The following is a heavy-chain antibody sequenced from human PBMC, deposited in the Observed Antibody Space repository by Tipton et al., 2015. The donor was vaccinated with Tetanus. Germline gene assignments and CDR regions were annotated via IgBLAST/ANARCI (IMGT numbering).Heavy chain of an antibody. Sequence: GSLRLSCVASGFIVSSHYMSWVRQAPGKGLEWVSAISASGDSTYYADFVKGRFIISRDTSKNTLYLQMNSLRAEDTAVYYCARSASPFDYWGQGTLVTVSS. J-gene: IGHJ4*02. CDR2: ISASGDST. V-gene: IGHV3-23*01. CDR1: GFIVSSHY. CDR3: ARSASPFDY.